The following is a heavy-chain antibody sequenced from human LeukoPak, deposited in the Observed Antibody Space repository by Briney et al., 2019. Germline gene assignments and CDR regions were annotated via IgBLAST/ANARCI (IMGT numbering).Heavy chain of an antibody. V-gene: IGHV3-48*01. Sequence: GRSLRLSCAASGFTFSSYSMNWVRQAPGKGLEWVSYISSSSSTRYYADSVKGRFTISRDNSKSTLYIQMNSLRAEDTAVYYCARAKPKNMVRGLIMRRESRYYFDYWGQGTLVTVSS. D-gene: IGHD3-10*01. CDR2: ISSSSSTR. CDR3: ARAKPKNMVRGLIMRRESRYYFDY. J-gene: IGHJ4*02. CDR1: GFTFSSYS.